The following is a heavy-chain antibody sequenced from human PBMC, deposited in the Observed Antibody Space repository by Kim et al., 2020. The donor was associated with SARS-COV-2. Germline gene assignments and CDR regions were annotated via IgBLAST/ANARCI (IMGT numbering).Heavy chain of an antibody. CDR1: GGSFSGYY. Sequence: SETLSLTCAVYGGSFSGYYWSWIRQPPGKGLEWIGEINHSGSTNYNPSLKSRVTISLDTSKNQFSLKLSSVTAADTAVYYCATPGGRGANYYYYYGMDVWGQGTTVTVSS. CDR3: ATPGGRGANYYYYYGMDV. D-gene: IGHD1-26*01. V-gene: IGHV4-34*01. J-gene: IGHJ6*02. CDR2: INHSGST.